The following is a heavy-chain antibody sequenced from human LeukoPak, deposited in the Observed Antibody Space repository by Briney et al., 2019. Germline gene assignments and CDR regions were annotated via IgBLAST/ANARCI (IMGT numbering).Heavy chain of an antibody. CDR2: IYYSGST. CDR1: GVSISSYY. J-gene: IGHJ4*02. CDR3: ARATSAHVDTAMVTHYFDY. Sequence: SETLSLTCTVSGVSISSYYWSWIRQPPGKGLEWIGYIYYSGSTNYNPSLKSRVTISVDTSKNQFSLKLSSVTAADTAVYYCARATSAHVDTAMVTHYFDYWGQGTLVTVSS. V-gene: IGHV4-59*01. D-gene: IGHD5-18*01.